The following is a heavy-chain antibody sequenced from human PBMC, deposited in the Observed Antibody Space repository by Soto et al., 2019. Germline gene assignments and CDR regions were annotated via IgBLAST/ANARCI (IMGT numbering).Heavy chain of an antibody. CDR1: GFTFSSYW. V-gene: IGHV3-7*04. Sequence: PGGSLRLSCAASGFTFSSYWMSWVRQAPGKGLEWVANIKGDGNEIYYVDSVKGRFTTSRDNAKNSLYLQMNSLRAEDTAVYYCARLVSAAANDYWGQGALVTVSS. D-gene: IGHD1-26*01. CDR2: IKGDGNEI. J-gene: IGHJ4*02. CDR3: ARLVSAAANDY.